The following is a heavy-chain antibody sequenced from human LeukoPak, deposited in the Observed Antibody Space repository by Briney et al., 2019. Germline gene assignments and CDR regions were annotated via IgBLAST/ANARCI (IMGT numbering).Heavy chain of an antibody. CDR3: AKGPNYDILTGWRKTYNGFDV. J-gene: IGHJ3*01. D-gene: IGHD3-9*01. V-gene: IGHV3-21*01. CDR1: GFTFSSYS. CDR2: ISSSSSYI. Sequence: GGSLRLSCAASGFTFSSYSMNWVRQAPGKGLEWVSSISSSSSYIYYADSVKGRFTISRDNAKNSLYLQMNSLSAEDTAVYYCAKGPNYDILTGWRKTYNGFDVWGQGTMVTVSS.